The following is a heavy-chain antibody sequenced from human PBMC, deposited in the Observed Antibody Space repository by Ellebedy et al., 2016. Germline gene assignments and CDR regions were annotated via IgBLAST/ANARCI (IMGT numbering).Heavy chain of an antibody. J-gene: IGHJ4*02. CDR1: GYTFTNYG. CDR2: IIPIFGTA. Sequence: SVKVSCXASGYTFTNYGISWVRQAPGQGLEWMGGIIPIFGTANYAQKFQGRVTITADESTRTAYMELGSLKSEDTAVYYCARGRLNSSSWFSPGYWGQGTLVTVSS. CDR3: ARGRLNSSSWFSPGY. V-gene: IGHV1-69*13. D-gene: IGHD6-13*01.